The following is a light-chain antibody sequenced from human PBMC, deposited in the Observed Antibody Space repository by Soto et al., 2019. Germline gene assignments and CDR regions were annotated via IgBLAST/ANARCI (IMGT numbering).Light chain of an antibody. V-gene: IGLV2-8*01. CDR2: EVT. CDR1: SSDVGGYNY. CDR3: SSYAGSHNFGVL. Sequence: QSALTQPPSASGSPGQSVAISCTGTSSDVGGYNYVSWYQQHPGKAPKLMIYEVTKRPSGVPDRFSGSKSDNTASLTVSGLQAEDEADYYCSSYAGSHNFGVLFGGGTKLTVL. J-gene: IGLJ3*02.